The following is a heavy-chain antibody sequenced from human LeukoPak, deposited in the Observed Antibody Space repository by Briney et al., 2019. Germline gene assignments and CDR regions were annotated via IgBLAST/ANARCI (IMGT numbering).Heavy chain of an antibody. D-gene: IGHD1-26*01. CDR3: ARDSGWELPAFDY. Sequence: LSGGSLRLSCAASGFTFSSYAMHWVRQAPGKGLEWVAVISYDGSNKYYADSVKGRFTISRDNSKNTLYLQMNSLRAEDTAVYYCARDSGWELPAFDYWGQGTLVTVSS. J-gene: IGHJ4*02. V-gene: IGHV3-30-3*01. CDR2: ISYDGSNK. CDR1: GFTFSSYA.